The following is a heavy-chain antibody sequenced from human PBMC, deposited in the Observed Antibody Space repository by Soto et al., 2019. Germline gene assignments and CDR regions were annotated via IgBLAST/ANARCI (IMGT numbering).Heavy chain of an antibody. CDR1: GFIFSSYG. V-gene: IGHV3-30*18. J-gene: IGHJ6*02. CDR2: ISYDGSNK. Sequence: QVQLVESGGGVVQPGRSLRLSCTASGFIFSSYGMHWVRQAPGKGLEWVVVISYDGSNKYYADSVKGRFTISRDNSKNTLYLQMSSLRAEDTAVYYCAKSISSSSAPGYYYGMDVWGQGTTVTVSS. CDR3: AKSISSSSAPGYYYGMDV. D-gene: IGHD6-6*01.